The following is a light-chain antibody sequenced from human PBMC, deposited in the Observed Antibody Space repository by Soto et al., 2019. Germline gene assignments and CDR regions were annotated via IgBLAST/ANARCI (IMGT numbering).Light chain of an antibody. CDR2: EVT. CDR3: SSYTSSSTWV. Sequence: QSALTQPASVSGSPGQSITISCTGTSIDVGGYNYASWYQQHPGKAPKLMIYEVTNRPSGVSNRFSGSKSGNTASLTISGLQAEDEADYYCSSYTSSSTWVFGGRTKLTVL. CDR1: SIDVGGYNY. J-gene: IGLJ3*02. V-gene: IGLV2-14*01.